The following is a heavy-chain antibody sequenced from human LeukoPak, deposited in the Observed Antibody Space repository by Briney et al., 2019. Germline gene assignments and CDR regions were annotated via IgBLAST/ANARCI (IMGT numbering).Heavy chain of an antibody. V-gene: IGHV3-21*01. CDR3: ARDPYSGWYGAYCYYYMDV. CDR1: GFTFSAYN. J-gene: IGHJ6*03. CDR2: ITTSSSYT. D-gene: IGHD6-19*01. Sequence: PSGTLRLSCAASGFTFSAYNMSWVRRTPGKGLEWVSSITTSSSYTCYADSVRGRFTISRDNAENSLYLQMNSLRDEDTAVYYCARDPYSGWYGAYCYYYMDVWGKGTTVTVSS.